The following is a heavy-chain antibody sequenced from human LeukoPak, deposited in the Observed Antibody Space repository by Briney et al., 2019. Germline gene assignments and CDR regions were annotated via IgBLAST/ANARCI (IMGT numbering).Heavy chain of an antibody. J-gene: IGHJ5*02. D-gene: IGHD1-26*01. V-gene: IGHV3-73*01. CDR2: IRSKANSYAT. Sequence: GGSLRLSCAASGFTFSASALHWVRQASGKGLEWVGRIRSKANSYATEYAASLKGRFTISRDDSKNTAYLQMNSLRAEDTAVYYCATSGGSYWSWGQGTLVTVSS. CDR1: GFTFSASA. CDR3: ATSGGSYWS.